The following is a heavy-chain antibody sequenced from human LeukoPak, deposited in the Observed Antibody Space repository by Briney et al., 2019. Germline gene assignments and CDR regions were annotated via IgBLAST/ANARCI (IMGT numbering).Heavy chain of an antibody. CDR2: VYRSGTT. V-gene: IGHV4-38-2*02. D-gene: IGHD7-27*01. Sequence: PSETLSLTCVVSGYSISSGYHWGWIRQPPGKGLEWIGSVYRSGTTYYDPSLKSRVTISVDTSNNQISLKVRPVTAADTAMYYCARENWVFDYWGQGTLVTVSS. J-gene: IGHJ4*02. CDR1: GYSISSGYH. CDR3: ARENWVFDY.